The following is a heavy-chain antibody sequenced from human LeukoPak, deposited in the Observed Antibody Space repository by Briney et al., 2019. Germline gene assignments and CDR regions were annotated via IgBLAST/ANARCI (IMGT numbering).Heavy chain of an antibody. CDR3: ARDRTLYSYGTYC. CDR1: GFTFSDYY. D-gene: IGHD5-18*01. V-gene: IGHV3-11*01. CDR2: ISSSGSTI. Sequence: GGSLRLSCAASGFTFSDYYMSWIRQAPGKGLEWVSYISSSGSTIYYADSVKGRFTISRDNAKNSLYLQMSSLRAEDTAVCYCARDRTLYSYGTYCWGQGTLVTVSS. J-gene: IGHJ4*02.